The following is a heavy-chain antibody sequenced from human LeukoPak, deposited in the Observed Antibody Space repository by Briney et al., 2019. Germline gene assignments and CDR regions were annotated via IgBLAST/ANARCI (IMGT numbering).Heavy chain of an antibody. D-gene: IGHD4-11*01. J-gene: IGHJ4*02. CDR1: GFSLSTSGVG. V-gene: IGHV2-5*02. CDR2: IYWDDDK. CDR3: AHRGSNYALDY. Sequence: SGPTLVKPTQTLTLTCTFSGFSLSTSGVGVGWIRQPPGKALEWLAVIYWDDDKRYSPSLDNRLTITKDTSKNQVVLTMTNMDPVDTATYYCAHRGSNYALDYWGQATLVTVSS.